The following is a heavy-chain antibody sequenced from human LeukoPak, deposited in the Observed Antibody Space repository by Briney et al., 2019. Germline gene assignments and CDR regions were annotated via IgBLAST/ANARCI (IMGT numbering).Heavy chain of an antibody. J-gene: IGHJ4*02. CDR2: IYHSGTT. D-gene: IGHD4-11*01. V-gene: IGHV4-4*02. CDR1: GGSISSSNW. CDR3: ARGGNTVTTDY. Sequence: SGTLSLTCAVSGGSISSSNWWSWVRQPPGKGLEWIGEIYHSGTTYYNPSLKSRLTISVDTSKNQFSLDLSSVTAADTAVYYCARGGNTVTTDYWGQGTLVTVSS.